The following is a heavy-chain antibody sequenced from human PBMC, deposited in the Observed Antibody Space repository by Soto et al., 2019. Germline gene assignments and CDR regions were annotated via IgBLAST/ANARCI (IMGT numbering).Heavy chain of an antibody. J-gene: IGHJ5*02. D-gene: IGHD4-17*01. Sequence: QVQLVQSGAEVKKPGASVKVSCKASGYTFTSYDINWVRQATGQGLEYLGWRNPNSGNTGYVQKFQGRVTMTRNTSISTAYMELSSLRSQGTAVYYCARSVTYGDYSRWFHPWGQGTLVTVSS. V-gene: IGHV1-8*01. CDR1: GYTFTSYD. CDR3: ARSVTYGDYSRWFHP. CDR2: RNPNSGNT.